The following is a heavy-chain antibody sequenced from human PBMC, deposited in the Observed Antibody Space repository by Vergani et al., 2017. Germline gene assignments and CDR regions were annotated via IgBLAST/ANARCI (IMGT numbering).Heavy chain of an antibody. CDR3: AREGSHSSGWYSDAFDI. J-gene: IGHJ3*02. Sequence: EVQLVESGGGLVKPGGSLRLSCAASGFTFSSYSMNWVRQAPGKGLEWVSSISSSSSYIYYADSVKGRFTISRDNAKNSLYLQMNSLRAEDTAVYYCAREGSHSSGWYSDAFDIWGQGTMVTVSS. D-gene: IGHD6-19*01. CDR1: GFTFSSYS. CDR2: ISSSSSYI. V-gene: IGHV3-21*01.